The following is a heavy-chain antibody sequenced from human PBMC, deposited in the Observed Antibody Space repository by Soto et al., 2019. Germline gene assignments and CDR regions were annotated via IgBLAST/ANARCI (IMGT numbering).Heavy chain of an antibody. Sequence: PGGSLRLSCAASGFTFSSCGMNWVRQAPGKGLEWVSYISDRGGTIYYAGSVKGRFTISRDNAKNSLYLQMNSLRDEDTAVYYCARCSANSCYSYGVDVRGKGTTVTVSS. CDR3: ARCSANSCYSYGVDV. V-gene: IGHV3-48*02. CDR1: GFTFSSCG. D-gene: IGHD2-15*01. J-gene: IGHJ6*04. CDR2: ISDRGGTI.